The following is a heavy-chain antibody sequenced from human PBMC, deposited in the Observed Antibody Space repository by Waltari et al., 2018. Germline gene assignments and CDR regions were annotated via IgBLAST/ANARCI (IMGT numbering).Heavy chain of an antibody. J-gene: IGHJ4*02. CDR1: GGTFSSYA. D-gene: IGHD6-19*01. CDR2: IIPIFGTA. Sequence: QVQLVQSGAEVKKPGSSVKVSCKASGGTFSSYAISWVRQAPGQGLEWMGGIIPIFGTANYAQKYQGRVTITADESTSTAYMELSSLRSEDTAVYYCASPYLGYSSGWDAFDIWGQGTLVTVSS. V-gene: IGHV1-69*12. CDR3: ASPYLGYSSGWDAFDI.